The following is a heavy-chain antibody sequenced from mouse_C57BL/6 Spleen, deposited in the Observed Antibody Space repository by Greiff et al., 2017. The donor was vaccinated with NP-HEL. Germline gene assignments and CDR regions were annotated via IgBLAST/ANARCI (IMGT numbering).Heavy chain of an antibody. V-gene: IGHV1-18*01. CDR2: INPNNGGT. J-gene: IGHJ2*01. D-gene: IGHD2-3*01. CDR1: GYTFTDYN. CDR3: ARRWLLGYFDY. Sequence: EVQLQQSGPELVKPGASVKIPCKASGYTFTDYNMDWVKQSHGKSLEWIGDINPNNGGTIYNQKFKGKATLTVDKSSSTAYMELRSLTSEDTAVYYGARRWLLGYFDYWGQGTTLTVSS.